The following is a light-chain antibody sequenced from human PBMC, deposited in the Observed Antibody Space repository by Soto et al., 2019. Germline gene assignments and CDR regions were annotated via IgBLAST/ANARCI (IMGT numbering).Light chain of an antibody. V-gene: IGLV1-40*01. CDR2: ASD. J-gene: IGLJ3*02. CDR1: TSNIGAGYD. Sequence: QSVLTQPPSVSGAAGQRVTISCTGSTSNIGAGYDVHWYHQLPGAAPKLLIFASDNRPSGVPDRFSGSKSGTSASLVITGLQADDEADYYCQSYDSSLSSPVFGGGTKPTVL. CDR3: QSYDSSLSSPV.